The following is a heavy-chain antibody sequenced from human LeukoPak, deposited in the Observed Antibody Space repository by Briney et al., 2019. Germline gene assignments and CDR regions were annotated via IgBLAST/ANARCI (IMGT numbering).Heavy chain of an antibody. V-gene: IGHV3-11*04. CDR1: GFTFSDYY. CDR2: ISSGGTTT. J-gene: IGHJ6*02. Sequence: PGGSLRLSCAASGFTFSDYYMSWIRQAPGKGLEWVSYISSGGTTTYYADSVKGRFTISRDNAKNSLYLQMNSLRAEDTAVYYCGREKESYTLYWGQGTTVTVSS. CDR3: GREKESYTLY. D-gene: IGHD4-11*01.